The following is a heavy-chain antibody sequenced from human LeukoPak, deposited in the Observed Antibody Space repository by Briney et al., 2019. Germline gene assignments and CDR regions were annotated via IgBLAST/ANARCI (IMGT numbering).Heavy chain of an antibody. CDR1: GFTFNNYA. V-gene: IGHV3-23*01. D-gene: IGHD2-15*01. CDR3: ARVGGSWELIL. J-gene: IGHJ4*02. CDR2: ISGSGGST. Sequence: GGSLRLSCAASGFTFNNYAMTWVRQAPGKGLEWVSGISGSGGSTYYSVKGRFTISRDNSKNTLYLQMNSLRAEDTAVYFCARVGGSWELILWGQGTLVTVS.